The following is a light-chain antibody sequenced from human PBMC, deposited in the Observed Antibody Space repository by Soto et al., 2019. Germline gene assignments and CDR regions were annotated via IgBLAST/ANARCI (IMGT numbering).Light chain of an antibody. CDR2: GAS. CDR1: QSVTSNY. Sequence: EIVLTQSPGTLSLSPGERATLSCGASQSVTSNYLAWYQQKPGQAPRLLIFGASIRVKGIPDRFIGSGSGTDFTLTISRLEPEDFAVYYCQQYGSSPWTFGQGTTVEIK. V-gene: IGKV3-20*01. J-gene: IGKJ1*01. CDR3: QQYGSSPWT.